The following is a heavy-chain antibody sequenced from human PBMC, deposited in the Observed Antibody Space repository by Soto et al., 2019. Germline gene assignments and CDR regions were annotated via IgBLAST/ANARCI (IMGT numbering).Heavy chain of an antibody. CDR2: INPNSGGT. CDR3: ARAHFNRGFDY. CDR1: GYTFTGNY. V-gene: IGHV1-2*02. D-gene: IGHD7-27*01. J-gene: IGHJ4*02. Sequence: QVQLVQSGAEVKKPGASVKVSCKASGYTFTGNYMHWVRQAPGQGLEWMGWINPNSGGTDYAQKFQGRVTMTRDTSISTVYMDLSSLTSDDTAVYYCARAHFNRGFDYWGQGALVTVSS.